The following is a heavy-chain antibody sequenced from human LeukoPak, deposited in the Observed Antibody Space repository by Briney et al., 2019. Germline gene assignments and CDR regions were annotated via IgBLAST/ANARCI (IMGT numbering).Heavy chain of an antibody. V-gene: IGHV3-23*01. J-gene: IGHJ4*02. CDR3: AKSGLWFGEFMG. D-gene: IGHD3-10*01. CDR1: GLTFSSYA. CDR2: ISGSGGRT. Sequence: PGGSLRLSCAASGLTFSSYAMSWVRQAPGKGLEWVSAISGSGGRTYYADSVKGRFTISRDNSKNTLYLQMNSLRAEDTAVYYCAKSGLWFGEFMGWGQGTLVTVSS.